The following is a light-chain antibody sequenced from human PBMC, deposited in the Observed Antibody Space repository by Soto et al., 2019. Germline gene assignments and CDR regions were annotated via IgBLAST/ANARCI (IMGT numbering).Light chain of an antibody. J-gene: IGKJ1*01. V-gene: IGKV3D-20*02. CDR3: QQRSNWWWT. CDR1: QTVNSNY. CDR2: GAS. Sequence: IVLTQSPCTLSFSPGGGAHLSCRASQTVNSNYFAWYQQKPGRAPRLLIYGASTRATDVPDRFSGSGSGADFTLSISRLEPEDFAVYYCQQRSNWWWTFGQGTKVDNK.